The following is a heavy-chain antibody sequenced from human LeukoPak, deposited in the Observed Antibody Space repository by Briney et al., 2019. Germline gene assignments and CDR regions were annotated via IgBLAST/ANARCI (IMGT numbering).Heavy chain of an antibody. CDR3: ARVEDDYGNYYYGMDV. Sequence: GGSLRLSCAASGFTFSSYEMNWVRQAPGKGLEWVSYISNSDSTVHYADSVKGRFTISRVNAQNSLYLQMSSLRAEDTAVYYCARVEDDYGNYYYGMDVWGQGTTVTVSS. CDR2: ISNSDSTV. D-gene: IGHD4-17*01. V-gene: IGHV3-48*03. J-gene: IGHJ6*02. CDR1: GFTFSSYE.